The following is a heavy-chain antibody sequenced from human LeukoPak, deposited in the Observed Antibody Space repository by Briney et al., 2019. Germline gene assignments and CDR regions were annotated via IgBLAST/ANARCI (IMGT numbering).Heavy chain of an antibody. CDR2: ISGSGGST. J-gene: IGHJ4*02. CDR1: GITFSSYW. Sequence: GGSLRLSCAASGITFSSYWMSWVRQAPGKGLEWVSAISGSGGSTYYADSVKGRFTISRDNSKNTLYLQMNSLRAEDTAVYYWAKTTSGPVFDYGGQETLVTVS. V-gene: IGHV3-23*01. CDR3: AKTTSGPVFDY. D-gene: IGHD1-1*01.